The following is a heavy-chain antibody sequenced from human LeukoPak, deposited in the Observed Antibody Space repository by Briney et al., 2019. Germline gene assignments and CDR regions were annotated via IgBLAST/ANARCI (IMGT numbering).Heavy chain of an antibody. CDR2: ISWNSGSI. D-gene: IGHD3/OR15-3a*01. V-gene: IGHV3-9*01. Sequence: PGVSLRLSCAASGFTFDDYAMHWVRQAPGKGLEWVSGISWNSGSIGYADSVKGRFTISRDNAKNSLYLQMNSLRAEDTALYYCAKATNGLDYYYYYGMDVWGQGTTVTVSS. J-gene: IGHJ6*02. CDR3: AKATNGLDYYYYYGMDV. CDR1: GFTFDDYA.